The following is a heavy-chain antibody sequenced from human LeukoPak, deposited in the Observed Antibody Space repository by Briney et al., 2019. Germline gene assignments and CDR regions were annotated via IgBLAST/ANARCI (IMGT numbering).Heavy chain of an antibody. Sequence: GGSLRLSCAASGFTFDDYAMHWVRQAPGKGLEWLSGISWNSGSIGYADSVKGRFTISRDNAKNSLYLQMNSLRAEDMALYYCAKGMYSGYDLGDYYFDYWGQGTLVTVSS. CDR1: GFTFDDYA. CDR2: ISWNSGSI. J-gene: IGHJ4*02. D-gene: IGHD5-12*01. V-gene: IGHV3-9*03. CDR3: AKGMYSGYDLGDYYFDY.